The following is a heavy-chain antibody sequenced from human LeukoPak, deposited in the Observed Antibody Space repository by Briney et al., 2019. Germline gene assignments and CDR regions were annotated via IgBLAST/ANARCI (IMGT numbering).Heavy chain of an antibody. V-gene: IGHV3-23*01. CDR3: AKFRPITSVAGTIFHY. Sequence: GGSLRLSCAASGFSFSNYAMSWVRQAPGKGLEWGSAISGSGGSTYYADSVKGRFTISRDNSKNTLYLQMNSLRAEDTAVYYCAKFRPITSVAGTIFHYWGQGTLVTVSS. D-gene: IGHD6-19*01. J-gene: IGHJ4*02. CDR1: GFSFSNYA. CDR2: ISGSGGST.